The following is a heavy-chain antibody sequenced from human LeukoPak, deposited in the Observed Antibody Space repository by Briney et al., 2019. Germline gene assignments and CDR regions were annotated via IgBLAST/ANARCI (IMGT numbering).Heavy chain of an antibody. CDR1: GGSFSGYY. CDR3: ARGYAAVLDY. Sequence: SETLSLTCAVYGGSFSGYYWSWIRQPPGKGLEWIGEINHSGSTNYNPSLKSRVTISVDTSKNQFSLKLSSVTAADTAVYYCARGYAAVLDYWGQGTLVTVPS. CDR2: INHSGST. D-gene: IGHD6-13*01. J-gene: IGHJ4*02. V-gene: IGHV4-34*01.